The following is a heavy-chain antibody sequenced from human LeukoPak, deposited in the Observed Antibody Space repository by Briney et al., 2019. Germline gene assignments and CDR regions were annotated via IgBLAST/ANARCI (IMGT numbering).Heavy chain of an antibody. CDR2: IFSSGST. CDR1: GGSINNYY. D-gene: IGHD3-10*01. J-gene: IGHJ4*02. V-gene: IGHV4-4*07. CDR3: AAALFRVRVARGPTALDY. Sequence: SETLSLTCRFSGGSINNYYWSWIRQPAGKGLEWIGGIFSSGSTAYNPSLQSRASMSMDTSKNQFSLNLRSVTAADTAVYYCAAALFRVRVARGPTALDYWGQGILVTVSS.